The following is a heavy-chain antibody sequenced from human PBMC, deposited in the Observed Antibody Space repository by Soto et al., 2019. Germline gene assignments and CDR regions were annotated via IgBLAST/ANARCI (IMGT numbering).Heavy chain of an antibody. CDR3: ARHNSQWPNWFDP. D-gene: IGHD1-1*01. CDR1: GYTFTSYG. Sequence: QVQQVQSGAEVKRPGASAKVSCKASGYTFTSYGFSWVRQAPGQGLEWMGWISACDGSTNYAQKFQGRVTMTTDTSTSTAYMELKSLRSDDTAVYYCARHNSQWPNWFDPWGQGTLVTVSS. J-gene: IGHJ5*02. CDR2: ISACDGST. V-gene: IGHV1-18*01.